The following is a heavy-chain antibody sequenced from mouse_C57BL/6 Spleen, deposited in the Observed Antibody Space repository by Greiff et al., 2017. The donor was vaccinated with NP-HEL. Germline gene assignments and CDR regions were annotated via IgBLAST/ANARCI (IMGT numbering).Heavy chain of an antibody. Sequence: EVHLVESGPELVKPGASVKISCKASGYSFTDYNMNWVKQSNGKSLEWIGVINPNYGTTSYNQKFKGKATLTVDQSSSTAYMQLNSLTSEDSAVYYCARWGDYDEGSYFDDWGQGTTLTVSS. J-gene: IGHJ2*01. CDR2: INPNYGTT. CDR3: ARWGDYDEGSYFDD. V-gene: IGHV1-39*01. D-gene: IGHD2-4*01. CDR1: GYSFTDYN.